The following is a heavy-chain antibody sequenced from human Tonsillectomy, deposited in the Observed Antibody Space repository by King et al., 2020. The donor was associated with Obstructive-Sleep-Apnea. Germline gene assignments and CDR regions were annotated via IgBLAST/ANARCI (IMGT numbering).Heavy chain of an antibody. CDR2: IYYIGST. D-gene: IGHD5-18*01. CDR3: ARFEGYGLYYFDY. J-gene: IGHJ4*02. V-gene: IGHV4-59*08. Sequence: VQLQESGPGLVKPSETLSLTCTVSGGSISSYYWSWIRQPPGKGLEWIGYIYYIGSTNYNPPLKSRVTISVDTSKNQFSRKLSSVTAADTAVYYCARFEGYGLYYFDYWGQGTLVTVSS. CDR1: GGSISSYY.